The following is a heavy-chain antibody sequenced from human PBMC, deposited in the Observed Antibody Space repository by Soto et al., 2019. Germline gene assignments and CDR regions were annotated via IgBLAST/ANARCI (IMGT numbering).Heavy chain of an antibody. CDR2: IRYDGSDE. D-gene: IGHD1-26*01. CDR3: ARDGVGANTFFGFLVY. Sequence: QVQLVESGGGVVQPGGSLRLSCAASASIFKGHGMHWVRQAPGKGLEWVAIIRYDGSDEHYGDSVKGRFTISRDNSKNMLYLQMNSLIAEDTAVYYCARDGVGANTFFGFLVYWVQGTLVTVSS. J-gene: IGHJ4*02. V-gene: IGHV3-33*08. CDR1: ASIFKGHG.